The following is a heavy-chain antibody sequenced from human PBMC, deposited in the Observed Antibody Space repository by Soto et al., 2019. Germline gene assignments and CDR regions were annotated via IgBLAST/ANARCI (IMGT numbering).Heavy chain of an antibody. J-gene: IGHJ4*02. CDR2: IIPIFGTA. Sequence: EASVKVSCKASGGTFSNYAISWVRQAPGQGLEWMGGIIPIFGTANYAQKFQGRVTITADESTSTAYMELSSLRSEDTAVYYCARDLLAYYYYDSSGSTSVFDYWGQGTLVTVSS. V-gene: IGHV1-69*13. CDR3: ARDLLAYYYYDSSGSTSVFDY. CDR1: GGTFSNYA. D-gene: IGHD3-22*01.